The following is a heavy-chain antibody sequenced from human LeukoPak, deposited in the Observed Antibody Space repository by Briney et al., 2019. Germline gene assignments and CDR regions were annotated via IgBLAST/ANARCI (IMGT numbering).Heavy chain of an antibody. D-gene: IGHD1-26*01. CDR1: GYTFTSYY. Sequence: ASVKVSCKASGYTFTSYYIHWVRQAPGQGLEWMGIINPSTGSTSFAQKLQGRVTMTTDTSTSTAYMELRSLRSDDTAVYYCARTYYYGLVGATIPDYWGQGTLVTVSS. J-gene: IGHJ4*02. CDR2: INPSTGST. CDR3: ARTYYYGLVGATIPDY. V-gene: IGHV1-46*01.